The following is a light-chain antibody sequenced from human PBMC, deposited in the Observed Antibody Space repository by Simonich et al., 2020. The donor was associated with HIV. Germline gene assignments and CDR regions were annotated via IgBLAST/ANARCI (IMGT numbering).Light chain of an antibody. CDR1: QSVSNN. Sequence: EIVMTQSPATLSVSPGERATPSCRAGQSVSNNLAWYQQNPGQAPRLLIYGASTRATGIPARFSGSGSGTEFTLTITSMQSEDFAVYYCQQYNYWLITFGQGTRLEIK. J-gene: IGKJ5*01. CDR3: QQYNYWLIT. V-gene: IGKV3-15*01. CDR2: GAS.